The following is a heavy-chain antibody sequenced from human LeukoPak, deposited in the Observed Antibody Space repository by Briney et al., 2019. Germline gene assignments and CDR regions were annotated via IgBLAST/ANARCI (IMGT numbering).Heavy chain of an antibody. J-gene: IGHJ3*02. CDR3: ARGPGQVGSSWRPDAFDI. CDR2: ISSSGSTI. V-gene: IGHV3-48*03. CDR1: GFTFSSYE. Sequence: PGGSLRLSCAASGFTFSSYEMNWVRQAPGRGLEWVSYISSSGSTIYYADSVKGRFTISRDNAKNSLYLQMNSLRAEDTAVYYCARGPGQVGSSWRPDAFDIWGQGTMVTVSS. D-gene: IGHD6-13*01.